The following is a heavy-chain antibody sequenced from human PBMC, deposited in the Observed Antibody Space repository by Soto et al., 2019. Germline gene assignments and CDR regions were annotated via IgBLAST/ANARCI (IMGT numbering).Heavy chain of an antibody. Sequence: ASVKVSCRASGGTFSSYAISGVRQAPGQGLEWMGGIIPIFGTANYAQKFQGRVTITADESTSTAYMELSSLRSEDTAVYYCASAVAEAFDIGGQGTMVTGSS. V-gene: IGHV1-69*13. D-gene: IGHD6-19*01. CDR1: GGTFSSYA. CDR2: IIPIFGTA. J-gene: IGHJ3*02. CDR3: ASAVAEAFDI.